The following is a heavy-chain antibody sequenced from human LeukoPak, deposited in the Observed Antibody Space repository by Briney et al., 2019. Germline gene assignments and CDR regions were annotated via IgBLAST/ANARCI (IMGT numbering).Heavy chain of an antibody. J-gene: IGHJ3*02. CDR2: IYYSGST. CDR1: GGSISSGDYY. V-gene: IGHV4-30-4*01. Sequence: SQTLSLTCTVSGGSISSGDYYWSWIRQPPGKGLEWIGYIYYSGSTYYNPSLKSRVTISVNTSKNQFSLTLSSVTAADTAVYYCASPPAGYSGSYWAAFDIWGQGTMVTVSS. CDR3: ASPPAGYSGSYWAAFDI. D-gene: IGHD1-26*01.